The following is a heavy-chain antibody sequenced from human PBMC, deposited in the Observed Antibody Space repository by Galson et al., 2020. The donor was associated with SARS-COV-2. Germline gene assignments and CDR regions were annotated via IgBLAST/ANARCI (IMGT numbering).Heavy chain of an antibody. V-gene: IGHV1-8*01. J-gene: IGHJ5*02. Sequence: ASVKVSCKASGYTFTSYDINWVRQATGQGLEWMGWMNPNSGNTGYAQKFQGRVTMTRNTSISTAYMELSSLRSEDTAVYYCARDLIRYSGYVPWGQGTLVTVSS. CDR1: GYTFTSYD. CDR3: ARDLIRYSGYVP. D-gene: IGHD5-12*01. CDR2: MNPNSGNT.